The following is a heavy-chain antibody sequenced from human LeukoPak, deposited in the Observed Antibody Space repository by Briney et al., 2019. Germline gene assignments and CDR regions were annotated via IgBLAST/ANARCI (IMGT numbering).Heavy chain of an antibody. V-gene: IGHV1-69*05. D-gene: IGHD5-24*01. CDR1: GGTFSSYA. CDR2: IIPILGTA. CDR3: AREVEMATIGVDAFDI. J-gene: IGHJ3*02. Sequence: GASVKVSCKASGGTFSSYAISWVRQAPGQGLEWMGGIIPILGTANYAQKFQGRVTITTDESTSTAYMELSSLRSEDTAVYYCAREVEMATIGVDAFDIWGQGTMVTVSS.